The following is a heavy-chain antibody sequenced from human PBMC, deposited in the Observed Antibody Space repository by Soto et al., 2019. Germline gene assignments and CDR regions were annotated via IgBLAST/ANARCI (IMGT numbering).Heavy chain of an antibody. D-gene: IGHD6-19*01. CDR2: IYWNDDE. Sequence: QITLKESGPTLVNPTQTLTLTCTLSGVSVSTTGVGVAWIRQPPGKALECLALIYWNDDERYSPSLKTRLTSSKDICKSQVVLTVANMDPVDAATYYCALRLWDSSGWHPFDSWGEGALVTVSS. J-gene: IGHJ4*02. V-gene: IGHV2-5*01. CDR3: ALRLWDSSGWHPFDS. CDR1: GVSVSTTGVG.